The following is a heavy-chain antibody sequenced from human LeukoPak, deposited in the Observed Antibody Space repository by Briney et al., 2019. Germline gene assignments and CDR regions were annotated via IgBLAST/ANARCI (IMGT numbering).Heavy chain of an antibody. Sequence: PSETLSLTCTVSGGSISFSTSYWAWIRQPPGKGPEWIGSIYYRGSTYYNPSLTSRLTISVDTSKNQFSLKLRSLTAADTAVYHCARGEQVNWFDPWGQGALVIVSS. CDR1: GGSISFSTSY. V-gene: IGHV4-39*01. D-gene: IGHD1-26*01. CDR2: IYYRGST. CDR3: ARGEQVNWFDP. J-gene: IGHJ5*02.